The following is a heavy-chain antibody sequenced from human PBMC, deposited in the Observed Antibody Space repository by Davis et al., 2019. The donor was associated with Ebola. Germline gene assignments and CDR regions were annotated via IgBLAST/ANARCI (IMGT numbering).Heavy chain of an antibody. CDR1: GDSVSGSSGA. J-gene: IGHJ4*02. CDR3: AKGWLRTGFDY. V-gene: IGHV6-1*01. D-gene: IGHD5-12*01. CDR2: TYYTSKWYS. Sequence: HSQTLSLTCAISGDSVSGSSGAWNWIRQSPSRGLEWLGRTYYTSKWYSDYAVSMKSRITVNLDTSKNQFSLQLNSVTPEDTAVYYCAKGWLRTGFDYWGQGTLVTVSS.